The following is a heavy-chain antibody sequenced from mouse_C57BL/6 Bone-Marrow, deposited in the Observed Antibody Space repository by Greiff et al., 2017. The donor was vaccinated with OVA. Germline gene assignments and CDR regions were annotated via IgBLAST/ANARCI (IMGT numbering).Heavy chain of an antibody. Sequence: QVQLQQPGAELVMPGASVKLSCNASGYTFTSYWMHWVKQRPGQGLEWIGEIDPSDSYTNYNQKFKGKSTLTVDKSSSTAYMQLSSLTSEDSAVYYCARSSIYYDYDGAWFAYWGQGTLVTVSA. D-gene: IGHD2-4*01. CDR1: GYTFTSYW. CDR3: ARSSIYYDYDGAWFAY. CDR2: IDPSDSYT. V-gene: IGHV1-69*01. J-gene: IGHJ3*01.